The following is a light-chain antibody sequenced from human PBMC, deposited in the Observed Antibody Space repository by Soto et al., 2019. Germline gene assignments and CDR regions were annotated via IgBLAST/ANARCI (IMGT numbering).Light chain of an antibody. J-gene: IGKJ1*01. CDR2: GAS. Sequence: EIVMTQSPATLSVSPGERATLSCRASQSVSSNLAWYQLKPGQAPRVLIYGASTRATGIPARFSGSGSGTEFTLTISSLQSEDFAVYYCQQYNNWTPWTFGQGTKVEIK. CDR3: QQYNNWTPWT. CDR1: QSVSSN. V-gene: IGKV3-15*01.